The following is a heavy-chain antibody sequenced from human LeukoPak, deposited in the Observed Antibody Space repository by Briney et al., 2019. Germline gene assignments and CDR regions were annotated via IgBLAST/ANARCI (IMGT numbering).Heavy chain of an antibody. V-gene: IGHV3-23*01. CDR3: AKEMTLFDY. D-gene: IGHD2-21*02. CDR2: ISGSGGST. CDR1: GGSISGSSYY. J-gene: IGHJ4*02. Sequence: ETLSLTCTVSGGSISGSSYYWGWIRQPPGKGLEWVSAISGSGGSTYYADSVKGRFTISRDNSKNTLYLQINSLRAEDTAVYYCAKEMTLFDYWGQGTLVTVSS.